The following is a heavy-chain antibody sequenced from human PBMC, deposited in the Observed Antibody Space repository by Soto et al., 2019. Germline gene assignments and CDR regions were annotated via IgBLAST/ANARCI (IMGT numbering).Heavy chain of an antibody. CDR3: AKRGRRSGTLKYSVDD. V-gene: IGHV3-23*01. J-gene: IGHJ4*02. D-gene: IGHD1-7*01. Sequence: GGSLSLSCAASGFTFSSYARSWVRQAPGKGLEWVSTISACGDGTYYADTVTGQFTISRDNSKNTLYLQINSLRAEDTAVYYCAKRGRRSGTLKYSVDDWGQGTLVT. CDR2: ISACGDGT. CDR1: GFTFSSYA.